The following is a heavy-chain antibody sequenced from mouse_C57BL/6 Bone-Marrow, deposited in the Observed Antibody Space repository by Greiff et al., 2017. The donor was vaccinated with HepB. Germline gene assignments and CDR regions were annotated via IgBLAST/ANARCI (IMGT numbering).Heavy chain of an antibody. V-gene: IGHV14-4*01. CDR3: TSSATVVSHWYFDV. J-gene: IGHJ1*03. D-gene: IGHD1-1*01. CDR2: IDPENGDT. Sequence: EVQLQQSGAELVRPGASVKLSCTASGFNIKDDYMHWVKQRPEQGLEWIGWIDPENGDTEYASKFQGKATITADTSSNTAYLQLSCLTSEDTAVYYCTSSATVVSHWYFDVWGTGTTVTVSS. CDR1: GFNIKDDY.